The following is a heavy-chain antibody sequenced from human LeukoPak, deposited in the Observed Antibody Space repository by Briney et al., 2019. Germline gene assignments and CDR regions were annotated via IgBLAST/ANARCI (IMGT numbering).Heavy chain of an antibody. CDR2: ISYDGSNK. D-gene: IGHD3-3*01. J-gene: IGHJ4*02. Sequence: PGRSLRLSCAASGFTFSSYGMHWVRQAPGKGLEWVAVISYDGSNKYYADSVKGRFTISRDNSKNTLYLQMNSLRAEDTAVYYCAKVGGVSPTQRKTIFRAIDYWGQGTLVTVSS. V-gene: IGHV3-30*18. CDR3: AKVGGVSPTQRKTIFRAIDY. CDR1: GFTFSSYG.